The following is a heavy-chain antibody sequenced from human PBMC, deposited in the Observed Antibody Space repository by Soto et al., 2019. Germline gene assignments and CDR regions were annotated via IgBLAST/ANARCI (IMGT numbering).Heavy chain of an antibody. CDR2: FIPVYRTL. CDR1: GGSLGKSA. J-gene: IGHJ4*02. D-gene: IGHD3-3*01. V-gene: IGHV1-69*13. Sequence: SVKVSCKASGGSLGKSAINWVRQTPGQGLEWLGGFIPVYRTLNYAQKFQGRVTITADESTGTAYMTLSSLASDDTAVYYCATGVIWIGYFTVDSWGQGTRVTVSS. CDR3: ATGVIWIGYFTVDS.